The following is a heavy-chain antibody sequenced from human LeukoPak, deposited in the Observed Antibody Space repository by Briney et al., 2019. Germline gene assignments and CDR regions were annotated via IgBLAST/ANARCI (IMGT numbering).Heavy chain of an antibody. CDR2: IYYSGST. J-gene: IGHJ4*02. CDR1: GGSFSGYY. V-gene: IGHV4-59*08. D-gene: IGHD3-22*01. Sequence: PSETLSLTCAVYGGSFSGYYWSWIRQPPGKGLEWIGYIYYSGSTNYNPSLKSRVTISVDTSKNQFSLKLSSVTAADTAVYYCARQHSSGYYYFDYWGQGTLVTVSS. CDR3: ARQHSSGYYYFDY.